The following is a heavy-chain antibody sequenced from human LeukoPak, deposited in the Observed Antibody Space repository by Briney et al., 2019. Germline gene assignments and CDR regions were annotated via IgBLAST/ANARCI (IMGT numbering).Heavy chain of an antibody. CDR2: IYYSGST. CDR1: GGYISSYY. D-gene: IGHD6-13*01. Sequence: SETLSLTCNVSGGYISSYYWSWIRQPPGKGLEWIGYIYYSGSTNYNPSLKSRVTISVDTSKNQFSLQLSSVTAADTAVYYCARQYSSSQYYFDYWAGEPWSPSPQ. V-gene: IGHV4-59*01. CDR3: ARQYSSSQYYFDY. J-gene: IGHJ4*02.